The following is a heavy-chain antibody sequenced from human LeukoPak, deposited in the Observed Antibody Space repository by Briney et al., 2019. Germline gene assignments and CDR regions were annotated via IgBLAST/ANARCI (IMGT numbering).Heavy chain of an antibody. Sequence: GGSLRLSCAASGFTFSSHRMNWVRQAPGKGLEWVADISGSSDDIHYADSVTGRFTISRDNSKNTLYLQMNSLRAEDTAVYYCASLTGYQDDYWGQGTLVTVSS. D-gene: IGHD3-9*01. CDR3: ASLTGYQDDY. J-gene: IGHJ4*02. V-gene: IGHV3-48*01. CDR2: ISGSSDDI. CDR1: GFTFSSHR.